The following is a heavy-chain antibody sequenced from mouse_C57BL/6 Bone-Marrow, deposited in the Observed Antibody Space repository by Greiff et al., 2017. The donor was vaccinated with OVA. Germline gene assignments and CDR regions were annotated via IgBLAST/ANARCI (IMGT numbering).Heavy chain of an antibody. V-gene: IGHV1-20*01. CDR1: GYSFTGYF. J-gene: IGHJ4*01. CDR2: INPYNGDT. Sequence: VHVKQSGPELVKPGDSVKISCKASGYSFTGYFMNWVMQSHGKSLEWIGRINPYNGDTFYNQKFKGKATLTVDKSSSTAHMELRSLTSEDSAVYYCARGNYYYSNPYYAMDYWGQGTSVTVSS. D-gene: IGHD2-5*01. CDR3: ARGNYYYSNPYYAMDY.